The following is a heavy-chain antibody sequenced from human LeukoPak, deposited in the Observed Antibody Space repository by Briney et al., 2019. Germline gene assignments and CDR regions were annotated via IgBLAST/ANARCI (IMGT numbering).Heavy chain of an antibody. Sequence: SETLSLTCSVFGGSITSHYWSWIRQPPGKGLEYIGYVYYSGSTNYNPSLKSRVTISADTSKNQFSLKLSSVTAADTAVYYCARLRATYYYGSSNYHLEYWGQGTLVTVSS. CDR1: GGSITSHY. J-gene: IGHJ4*02. D-gene: IGHD3-10*01. CDR3: ARLRATYYYGSSNYHLEY. CDR2: VYYSGST. V-gene: IGHV4-59*08.